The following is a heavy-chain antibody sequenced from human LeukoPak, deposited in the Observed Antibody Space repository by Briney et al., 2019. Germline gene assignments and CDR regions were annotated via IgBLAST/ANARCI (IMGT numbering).Heavy chain of an antibody. CDR2: IYYSGST. CDR3: AKDERNWNYNLASQTYD. J-gene: IGHJ4*02. D-gene: IGHD1-7*01. CDR1: GGSISSYY. V-gene: IGHV4-59*01. Sequence: SETLSLTCTVSGGSISSYYWSWIRQPPGKGLEWIGYIYYSGSTNYNPSLKSRVTISVDTSKNQFSLKLSSVTAADTAVYYCAKDERNWNYNLASQTYDWGQGTLVTVSS.